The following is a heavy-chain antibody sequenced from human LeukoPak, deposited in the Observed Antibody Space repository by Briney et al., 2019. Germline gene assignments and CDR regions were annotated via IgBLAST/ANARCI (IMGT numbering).Heavy chain of an antibody. J-gene: IGHJ4*02. V-gene: IGHV4-4*03. D-gene: IGHD4-17*01. Sequence: PPETLSLTCAVSGASIISNNWWSWVRQPSGKGLEWIGEIWHSGTTNYNPSLKSRVTISVDNSKNQFSLKLNSLTAADTAVYYCMGADYGGHWGQGTLVTVSS. CDR2: IWHSGTT. CDR3: MGADYGGH. CDR1: GASIISNNW.